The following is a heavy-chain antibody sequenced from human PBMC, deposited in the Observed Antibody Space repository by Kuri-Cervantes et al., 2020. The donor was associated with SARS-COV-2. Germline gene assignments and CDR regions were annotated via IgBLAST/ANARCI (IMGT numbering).Heavy chain of an antibody. Sequence: SVKVSCKASGGTFSSYAISWVRQAPGQGLEWMGRIIPILGTANYAQKFQGRVTITADKYTSTAYMELSSLRSEDTAVYYCAREVGYCSSTSCCPFDYWGQGTLVTVSS. CDR2: IIPILGTA. D-gene: IGHD2-2*01. V-gene: IGHV1-69*04. J-gene: IGHJ4*02. CDR3: AREVGYCSSTSCCPFDY. CDR1: GGTFSSYA.